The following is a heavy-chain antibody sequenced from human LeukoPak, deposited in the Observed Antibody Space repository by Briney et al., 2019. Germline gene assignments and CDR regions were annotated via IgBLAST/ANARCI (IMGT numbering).Heavy chain of an antibody. J-gene: IGHJ4*02. V-gene: IGHV5-51*01. Sequence: LKLSCNWSGYSFLSYWMGWVRQMPGKGLEGMGIIYPCYSDTRYSASFQSQDNIAADKSLSTPDPERPSLRGPDTAIYYYERPRDYSDYEVDYWGQGTLVTVSS. CDR1: GYSFLSYW. D-gene: IGHD4-11*01. CDR3: ERPRDYSDYEVDY. CDR2: IYPCYSDT.